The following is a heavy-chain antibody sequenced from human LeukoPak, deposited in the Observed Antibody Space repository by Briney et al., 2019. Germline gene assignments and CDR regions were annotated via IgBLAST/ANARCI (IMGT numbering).Heavy chain of an antibody. V-gene: IGHV3-30*04. D-gene: IGHD3/OR15-3a*01. J-gene: IGHJ4*02. CDR3: ARSVPGLSMFDY. CDR1: GFTFSSYA. Sequence: PGGSPRLSCAASGFTFSSYAMSWVRQAPGKGLEWVAVISYDGSNKYYADSVKGRFTISRDNSKNTLYLQMNSLRAEDTAVYYCARSVPGLSMFDYWGQGTLVTVSS. CDR2: ISYDGSNK.